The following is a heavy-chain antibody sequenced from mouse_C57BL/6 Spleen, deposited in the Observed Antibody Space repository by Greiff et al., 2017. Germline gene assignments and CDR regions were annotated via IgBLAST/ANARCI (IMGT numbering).Heavy chain of an antibody. CDR2: INPNNGGT. CDR3: ARGVDYYGSSY. D-gene: IGHD1-1*01. V-gene: IGHV1-26*01. J-gene: IGHJ2*01. CDR1: GYTFTDYY. Sequence: EVQLQQSGPELVKPGASVKISCKASGYTFTDYYMNWVKQSHGKSLEWIGDINPNNGGTSYNQKFKGKATLTVDKSSSTAYMERRSLTSEDSAVYYCARGVDYYGSSYWGQGTTLTVSS.